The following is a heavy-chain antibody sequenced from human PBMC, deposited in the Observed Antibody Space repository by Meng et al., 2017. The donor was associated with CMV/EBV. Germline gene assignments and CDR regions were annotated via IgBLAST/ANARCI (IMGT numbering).Heavy chain of an antibody. CDR3: ARGAGQLGPDY. J-gene: IGHJ4*02. Sequence: QVQLQEAGPGLVKPSETLSLTCTVSGGSISSYYWSWIRQPPGKGLEWIGYIYYSGSTNYNPSLKSRVTISVDTSKNQFPLKLSSVTAADTAVYYCARGAGQLGPDYWGQGTLVTVSS. D-gene: IGHD6-6*01. V-gene: IGHV4-59*01. CDR1: GGSISSYY. CDR2: IYYSGST.